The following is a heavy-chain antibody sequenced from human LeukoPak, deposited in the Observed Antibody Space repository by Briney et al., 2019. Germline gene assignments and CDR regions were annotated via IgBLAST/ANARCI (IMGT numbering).Heavy chain of an antibody. Sequence: GRSLRLSCAASGFTFSSYAMSWVRQAPGKGLEWVSAISGSGGSTYYADSVKGRFTISRDNSKNTLYLQMNSLRAEDTAVYYCAKSSGYYNWFDPWGQGTLVTVSS. V-gene: IGHV3-23*01. CDR3: AKSSGYYNWFDP. CDR1: GFTFSSYA. CDR2: ISGSGGST. J-gene: IGHJ5*02. D-gene: IGHD3-22*01.